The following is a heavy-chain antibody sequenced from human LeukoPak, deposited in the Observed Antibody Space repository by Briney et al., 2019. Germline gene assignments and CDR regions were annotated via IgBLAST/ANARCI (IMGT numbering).Heavy chain of an antibody. D-gene: IGHD2-15*01. Sequence: GGSLRLSCVVSGFTFSDSTMTWVRQAPGKGPEWVAKMHEDGGEIYYLDSVKGRFTISRDNARNELYLQMNSLRVEDTAVYYCATGGALRGYWVHWGQGALVTVSS. CDR3: ATGGALRGYWVH. CDR1: GFTFSDST. V-gene: IGHV3-7*01. J-gene: IGHJ4*02. CDR2: MHEDGGEI.